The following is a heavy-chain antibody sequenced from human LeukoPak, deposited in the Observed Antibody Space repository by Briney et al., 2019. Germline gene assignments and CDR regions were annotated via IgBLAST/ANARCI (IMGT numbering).Heavy chain of an antibody. J-gene: IGHJ6*04. V-gene: IGHV3-21*01. CDR1: GFTFSSYS. CDR3: ARDQGYYGSGSYLGPYYYYGMDV. D-gene: IGHD3-10*01. Sequence: GGSLRLSCAASGFTFSSYSMNWVRQAPGKGLEGFSSISSSSSYIYYSDSVKGLLTIARDNAKNSLYLQMNSMRAEDTAVYYCARDQGYYGSGSYLGPYYYYGMDVWGKGTTVTVSS. CDR2: ISSSSSYI.